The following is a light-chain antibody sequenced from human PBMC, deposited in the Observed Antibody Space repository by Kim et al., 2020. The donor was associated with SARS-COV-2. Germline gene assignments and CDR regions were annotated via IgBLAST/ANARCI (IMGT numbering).Light chain of an antibody. CDR3: QTWGTGIWV. J-gene: IGLJ3*02. V-gene: IGLV4-69*01. CDR2: LNSDGSH. Sequence: QLVLTQSPSASASLGASVKLTCTLSSGHSNYAIAWHQQQPEKGPRYLMKLNSDGSHNKGDGIPDRFSGSSSGAERYLTISSLQSEDEADYYCQTWGTGIWVFGGGTQLTVL. CDR1: SGHSNYA.